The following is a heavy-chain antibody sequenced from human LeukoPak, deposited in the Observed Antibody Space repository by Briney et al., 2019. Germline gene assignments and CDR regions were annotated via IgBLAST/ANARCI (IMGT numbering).Heavy chain of an antibody. Sequence: PSETLSLTCTVSGGSIVSSTWWSWVRQPPGKGLEWIGEIYHSGRTNSNPSLKSRVTISVDKSKNQFSLRLNSVTAADTAVYYCARVQFSSGSLDYWGQGTLVTVSS. D-gene: IGHD6-19*01. CDR3: ARVQFSSGSLDY. V-gene: IGHV4-4*02. CDR2: IYHSGRT. J-gene: IGHJ4*02. CDR1: GGSIVSSTW.